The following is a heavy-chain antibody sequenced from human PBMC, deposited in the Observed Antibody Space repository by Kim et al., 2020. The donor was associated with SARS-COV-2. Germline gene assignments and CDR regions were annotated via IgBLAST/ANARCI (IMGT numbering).Heavy chain of an antibody. V-gene: IGHV3-23*01. D-gene: IGHD2-15*01. CDR3: AKGGGTD. Sequence: GGSLRLSCAASGFTFSSYGMSWVRQTPGKGLEWVSAVSGSGGSTYYPDSVKGRFTVSRDNSKSTQYLQMNSLRVEDTAVYYCAKGGGTDWGQGTLVTVS. CDR2: VSGSGGST. CDR1: GFTFSSYG. J-gene: IGHJ4*02.